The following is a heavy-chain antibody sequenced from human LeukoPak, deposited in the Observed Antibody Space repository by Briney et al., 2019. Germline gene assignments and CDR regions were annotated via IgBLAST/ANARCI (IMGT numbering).Heavy chain of an antibody. D-gene: IGHD1-26*01. J-gene: IGHJ6*01. V-gene: IGHV1-46*01. CDR2: INPSGGST. CDR3: ARNSGSARYYYGMDV. CDR1: GYTFTSYY. Sequence: GASVKVSCKASGYTFTSYYMHWVRQAPGQGLEWMGIINPSGGSTSYAQKFQGRVTMTRDTSTSTVYMELSSLRSEDTAVYYCARNSGSARYYYGMDVWGQGTTVTVSS.